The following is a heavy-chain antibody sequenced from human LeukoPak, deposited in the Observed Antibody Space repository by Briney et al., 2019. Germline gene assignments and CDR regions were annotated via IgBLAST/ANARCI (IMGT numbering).Heavy chain of an antibody. CDR2: ISGSGGST. CDR1: GFTFSSYA. V-gene: IGHV3-23*01. D-gene: IGHD4-17*01. Sequence: GGSLRLSCAASGFTFSSYAMSWVRQAPGKGLEWVSAISGSGGSTYYADSVKGRFTISRDNSKNTLYLQMNSLRAEDTAVYYCARLREGDYHFDYWGQGTLVTVSS. CDR3: ARLREGDYHFDY. J-gene: IGHJ4*02.